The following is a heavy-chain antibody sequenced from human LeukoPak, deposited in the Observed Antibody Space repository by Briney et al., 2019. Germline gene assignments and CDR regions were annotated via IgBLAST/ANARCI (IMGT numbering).Heavy chain of an antibody. Sequence: SQTLSLTCAVSGGSISSGGYLWSWIRQPPGEGLEWIGYIYHSESSYYNPSLKSQVTISVDRSKSQFSLKLSSVTAADTAVYYCARARDSYGYGGLDYWGQGTLVTVSS. V-gene: IGHV4-30-2*01. CDR2: IYHSESS. J-gene: IGHJ4*02. CDR1: GGSISSGGYL. CDR3: ARARDSYGYGGLDY. D-gene: IGHD5-18*01.